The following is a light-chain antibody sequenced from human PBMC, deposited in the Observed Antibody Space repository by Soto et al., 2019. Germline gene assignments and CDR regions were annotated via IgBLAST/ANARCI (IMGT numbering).Light chain of an antibody. CDR1: TSNIGTFY. Sequence: QSVLTQPPSASSTPGQTVTISCSGSTSNIGTFYVYWYQHLPGTAPKLLIYLGDQRASGVSDRFSGSKSGTSASLAINGLRSDDEADYYCAAWDDTLKRYVFGTGTKPTVL. V-gene: IGLV1-47*02. CDR3: AAWDDTLKRYV. J-gene: IGLJ1*01. CDR2: LGD.